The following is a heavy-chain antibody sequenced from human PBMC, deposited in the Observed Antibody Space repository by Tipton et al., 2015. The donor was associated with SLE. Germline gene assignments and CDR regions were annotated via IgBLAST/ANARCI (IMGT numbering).Heavy chain of an antibody. V-gene: IGHV3-30-3*01. D-gene: IGHD4-17*01. CDR2: ISYDGSNK. CDR3: ARDYDDFLYYMDV. Sequence: SLRLSCAASGFTFSSYAMHWVRQAPGKGLEWVAVISYDGSNKYYADSVKGRFTISRDNSKNTLYLQMNSLRAEDTAVYYCARDYDDFLYYMDVWGKGTTVTVSS. CDR1: GFTFSSYA. J-gene: IGHJ6*03.